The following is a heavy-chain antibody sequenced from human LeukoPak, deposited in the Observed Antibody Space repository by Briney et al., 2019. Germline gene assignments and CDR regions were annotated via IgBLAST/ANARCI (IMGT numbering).Heavy chain of an antibody. CDR3: AGSPKYSSSWYEYFQH. CDR2: ISHDGSNK. J-gene: IGHJ1*01. CDR1: GFTFSSYA. D-gene: IGHD6-13*01. V-gene: IGHV3-30*17. Sequence: GGSLRLSCAASGFTFSSYAMHWVRQAPGKGLEWVAAISHDGSNKYHADSVKGRFTISRDNSKNTVYLQMNSQRAEDTAVYFCAGSPKYSSSWYEYFQHWGQGTLVTVS.